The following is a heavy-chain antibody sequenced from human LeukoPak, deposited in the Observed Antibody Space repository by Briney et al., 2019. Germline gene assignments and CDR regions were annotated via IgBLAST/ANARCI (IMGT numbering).Heavy chain of an antibody. CDR3: ARAHDFWSGYSDVFDY. CDR1: GGSISSGSYY. V-gene: IGHV4-61*02. D-gene: IGHD3-3*01. J-gene: IGHJ4*02. CDR2: IYTSGST. Sequence: PSETLSLTCTVSGGSISSGSYYWSWIRQPAGKGLEWIGRIYTSGSTNYNPSLKSRVTISVDTSKNQFSLKLSSVTAADTAVYYCARAHDFWSGYSDVFDYWGQGTLVTVSS.